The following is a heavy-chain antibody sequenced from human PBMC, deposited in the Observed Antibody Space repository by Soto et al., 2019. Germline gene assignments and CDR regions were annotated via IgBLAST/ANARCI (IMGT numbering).Heavy chain of an antibody. CDR3: AIRYCSGGSCYHTNWFDP. Sequence: GASVKVSCKVSGYTLTELSMHWVRQAPGKGLEWMGGFDPEDGETIYAQKFQGRVTMTEDTSTDTAYMELSSLRSEDTAVYYCAIRYCSGGSCYHTNWFDPWSQGTLVTVSS. J-gene: IGHJ5*02. D-gene: IGHD2-15*01. CDR2: FDPEDGET. CDR1: GYTLTELS. V-gene: IGHV1-24*01.